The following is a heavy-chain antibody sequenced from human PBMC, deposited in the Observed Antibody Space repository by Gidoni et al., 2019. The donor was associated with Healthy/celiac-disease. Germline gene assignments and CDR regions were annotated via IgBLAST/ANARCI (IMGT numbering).Heavy chain of an antibody. D-gene: IGHD3-3*01. CDR3: ARERDGGDYYYYYMDV. CDR1: GGSISSGRYY. CDR2: IYTSGST. J-gene: IGHJ6*03. V-gene: IGHV4-61*02. Sequence: QVQLQESGPGLVKPSQTLSLTCTVSGGSISSGRYYWSWIRQPAGKGLEWIGRIYTSGSTNYNPSLKRRVTISVDTSKNQFSLKLSSVTAADTAVYYCARERDGGDYYYYYMDVWGKGTTVTVSS.